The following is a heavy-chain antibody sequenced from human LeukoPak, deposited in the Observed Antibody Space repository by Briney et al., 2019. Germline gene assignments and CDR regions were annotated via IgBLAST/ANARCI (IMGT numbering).Heavy chain of an antibody. D-gene: IGHD4-23*01. J-gene: IGHJ4*02. CDR1: GFTFSSYA. CDR2: ISGTGDTT. V-gene: IGHV3-23*01. Sequence: GGSLRLSCAASGFTFSSYAMSWVRQAPGKGLEWVSVISGTGDTTYYADSVKGRCTISRDNSKNTLYLQMNSLRAEDTAVYYCATPDRGYGGIFDYWGQGTLVTVSS. CDR3: ATPDRGYGGIFDY.